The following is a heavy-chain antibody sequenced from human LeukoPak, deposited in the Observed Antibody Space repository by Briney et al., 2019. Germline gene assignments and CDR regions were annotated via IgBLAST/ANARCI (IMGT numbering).Heavy chain of an antibody. J-gene: IGHJ1*01. CDR2: IYPGDSDT. CDR1: GFSFTSFW. D-gene: IGHD2/OR15-2a*01. CDR3: ARSAADRSTSSYFQH. Sequence: GESLKISCKGSGFSFTSFWIGWVRQMPGKDLEWMGIIYPGDSDTRYSPSFQGQVTISADRSTSTAYLQWSRLKASDTAIYYCARSAADRSTSSYFQHWGQGTLVTVSS. V-gene: IGHV5-51*01.